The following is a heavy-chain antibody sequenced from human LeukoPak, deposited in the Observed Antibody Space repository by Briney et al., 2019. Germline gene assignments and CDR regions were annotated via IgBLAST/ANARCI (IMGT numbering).Heavy chain of an antibody. D-gene: IGHD3-16*01. CDR3: AKDDDWGRFKD. CDR2: ISSSSSYI. V-gene: IGHV3-21*01. Sequence: GGSLRLSCAASGFTFSSYSTNWVRQAPGKGLEWVSSISSSSSYIYYADSVKGRFTISRDNAKNSLYLQMNSLRAEDTAVYYCAKDDDWGRFKDWGQGTLVTVSS. J-gene: IGHJ1*01. CDR1: GFTFSSYS.